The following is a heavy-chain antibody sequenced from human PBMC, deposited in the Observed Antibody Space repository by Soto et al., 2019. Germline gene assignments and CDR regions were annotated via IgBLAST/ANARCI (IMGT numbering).Heavy chain of an antibody. CDR3: ARDEYGGDSGYYGMDV. CDR1: GYTFTRYG. J-gene: IGHJ6*02. CDR2: ISADNGNT. D-gene: IGHD2-21*02. V-gene: IGHV1-18*01. Sequence: QVQLVQSGAEVKKPGASVKVSCKASGYTFTRYGISWVRQAPGQGPEWMGWISADNGNTNYAQKFQGRVTMTTDTSTSTAYMELRSLRSDDTAVDYCARDEYGGDSGYYGMDVWGQGTTVTVSS.